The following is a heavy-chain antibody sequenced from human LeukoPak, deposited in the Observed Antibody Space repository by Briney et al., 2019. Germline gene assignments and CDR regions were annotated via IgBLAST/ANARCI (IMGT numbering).Heavy chain of an antibody. D-gene: IGHD6-13*01. CDR1: GYTFTGYY. V-gene: IGHV1-2*02. Sequence: GASVKVSCKASGYTFTGYYMHWVRQAPGQGLEWMGWINPNSGGTNYAQKFQGRVTMTRDTSISTAYMELSRLRSDDTAVYYCARDRGDIAAAGFFDYWGQGTLVTVSS. CDR2: INPNSGGT. CDR3: ARDRGDIAAAGFFDY. J-gene: IGHJ4*02.